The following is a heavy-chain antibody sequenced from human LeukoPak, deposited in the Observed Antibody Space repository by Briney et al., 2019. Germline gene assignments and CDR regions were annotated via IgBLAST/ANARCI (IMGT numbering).Heavy chain of an antibody. J-gene: IGHJ4*02. Sequence: GGSLRLSCAASGFSFSSYAMSWVRQAPGKGLEWVSAIGGSGGNTFSADSVKGRFTISRDNSKITLYLQMNSLRAEDTAVYYCARKPDSGSFLAYWGQGTLVTVSS. CDR1: GFSFSSYA. V-gene: IGHV3-23*01. D-gene: IGHD1-26*01. CDR2: IGGSGGNT. CDR3: ARKPDSGSFLAY.